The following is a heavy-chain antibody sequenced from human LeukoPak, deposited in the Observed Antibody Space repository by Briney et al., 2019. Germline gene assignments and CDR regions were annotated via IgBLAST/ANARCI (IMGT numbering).Heavy chain of an antibody. D-gene: IGHD2-15*01. J-gene: IGHJ4*02. CDR3: ARFCSGGACYRVFDY. CDR2: ISSGGGGSTT. V-gene: IGHV3-48*03. Sequence: PGGSLRLSCAASGFTFSSYEMNWVRQAPGKGLEWISYISSGGGGSTTYYADSVRGRFTISRGNAKNSLYLQMNSLRAEDTAVYYCARFCSGGACYRVFDYWGQGTLVTVSS. CDR1: GFTFSSYE.